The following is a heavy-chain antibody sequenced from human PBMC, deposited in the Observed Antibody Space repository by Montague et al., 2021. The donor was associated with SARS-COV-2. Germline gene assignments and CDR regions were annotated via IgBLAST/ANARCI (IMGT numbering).Heavy chain of an antibody. D-gene: IGHD5-24*01. CDR2: IYYTGGT. V-gene: IGHV4-59*01. CDR3: ARDWAVLTRDGYNYGWFDP. Sequence: SETLSLTCSVSGGSISGYCRSWIRQSPGKGLEWVGYIYYTGGTNYNPSLESRVTISLDTSKNQFSLRLGSVTPADTAVYYCARDWAVLTRDGYNYGWFDPWGPGTLVTVSS. CDR1: GGSISGYC. J-gene: IGHJ5*02.